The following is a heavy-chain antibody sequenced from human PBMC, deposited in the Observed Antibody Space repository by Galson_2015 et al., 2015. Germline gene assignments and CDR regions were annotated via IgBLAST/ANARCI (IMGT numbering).Heavy chain of an antibody. V-gene: IGHV1-46*01. CDR2: INPSGGST. J-gene: IGHJ3*02. CDR1: GYPFTNYY. CDR3: ARGGAGTHAFDI. D-gene: IGHD6-13*01. Sequence: SVKVSCKASGYPFTNYYLHWVRQAPGQGLEWMGIINPSGGSTSYAQKFQDRVTMTRDTSTSTVYMELSSLRSEDTAVYYCARGGAGTHAFDIWGQGTMVTVSS.